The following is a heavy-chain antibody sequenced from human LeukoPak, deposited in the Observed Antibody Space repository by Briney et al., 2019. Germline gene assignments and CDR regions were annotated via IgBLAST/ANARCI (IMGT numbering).Heavy chain of an antibody. CDR3: AREGESSSYYIYY. J-gene: IGHJ4*02. CDR2: TKQDGSGK. Sequence: GGSLRLSCAASGFTFSGYWMSWVRQAPGEGLEYVANTKQDGSGKYYVDSVKGRFTISRDNAKNSLYLQMNDLRAEDTAVYYCAREGESSSYYIYYWGQGTLVTVSS. V-gene: IGHV3-7*01. D-gene: IGHD3-22*01. CDR1: GFTFSGYW.